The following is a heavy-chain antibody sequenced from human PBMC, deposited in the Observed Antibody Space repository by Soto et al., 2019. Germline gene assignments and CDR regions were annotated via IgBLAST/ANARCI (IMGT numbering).Heavy chain of an antibody. J-gene: IGHJ6*02. CDR3: VKEPDV. CDR2: VSPSGDST. V-gene: IGHV3-23*01. Sequence: GGSLRLSCEASGFIFSTYSMTWVRQVPGKGLEWVAAVSPSGDSTYYADSLKGRLTISRDNSKKTVFLQMNSLSADDTGLYYCVKEPDVWGQGISVTVSS. CDR1: GFIFSTYS.